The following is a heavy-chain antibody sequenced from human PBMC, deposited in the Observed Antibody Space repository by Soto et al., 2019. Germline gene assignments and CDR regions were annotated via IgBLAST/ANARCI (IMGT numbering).Heavy chain of an antibody. CDR2: LYSGGRI. J-gene: IGHJ6*02. Sequence: EAQLVESGGGLIQPGGSLRLSCAASGFTVSDNYITRVRQAPGKGLEWVSLLYSGGRIYYADSVKGRFTISRDTSKTTLYLQMNSLRTEDTAVYYCARSDRDYAYALNVWGQGTTVTVSS. CDR1: GFTVSDNY. CDR3: ARSDRDYAYALNV. D-gene: IGHD3-16*01. V-gene: IGHV3-53*01.